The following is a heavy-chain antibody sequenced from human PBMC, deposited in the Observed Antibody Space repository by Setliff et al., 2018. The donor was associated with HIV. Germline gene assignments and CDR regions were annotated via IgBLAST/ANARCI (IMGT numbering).Heavy chain of an antibody. J-gene: IGHJ4*02. CDR3: GRYASGSYYFDY. CDR1: GYNFANYW. CDR2: IYCGDPRT. D-gene: IGHD3-10*01. Sequence: PGESLKISCKGSGYNFANYWIGWVRQMPGKGLEWMGLIYCGDPRTRYSPSFQGQVTISADKSITTAYLQWSSLKASDTAIYYCGRYASGSYYFDYWGQGTLVTVSS. V-gene: IGHV5-51*01.